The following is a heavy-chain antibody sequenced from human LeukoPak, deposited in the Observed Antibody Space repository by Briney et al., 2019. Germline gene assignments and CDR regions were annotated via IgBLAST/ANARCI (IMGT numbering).Heavy chain of an antibody. D-gene: IGHD3-3*01. CDR2: ISSGSSTI. CDR1: GFTFSSYS. Sequence: GGSLRLSCAASGFTFSSYSMNWVRQAPGKGLEWVSYISSGSSTIYYADSVKGRFTISRDNAKNSLYLQMNSLRAEDTAVYYCARDYGYGFWSGYYYYFDYWGQGTLVTVSS. J-gene: IGHJ4*02. V-gene: IGHV3-48*01. CDR3: ARDYGYGFWSGYYYYFDY.